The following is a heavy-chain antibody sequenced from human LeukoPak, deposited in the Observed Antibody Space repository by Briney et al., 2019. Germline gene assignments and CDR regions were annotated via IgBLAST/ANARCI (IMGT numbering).Heavy chain of an antibody. CDR2: IYYSGST. CDR3: ARLELAAAGTLDY. V-gene: IGHV4-59*01. Sequence: PSETLSLTCTVSGGSISSYYWSWIRQPPGKGLEWIGYIYYSGSTNYHPSLKSRVTISVDTSKNQFSLKLSSVTAADTAVYYCARLELAAAGTLDYWRQGTLVTVSS. J-gene: IGHJ4*02. D-gene: IGHD6-13*01. CDR1: GGSISSYY.